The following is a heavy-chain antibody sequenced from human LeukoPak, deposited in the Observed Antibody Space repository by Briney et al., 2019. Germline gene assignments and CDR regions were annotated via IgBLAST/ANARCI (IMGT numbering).Heavy chain of an antibody. J-gene: IGHJ4*02. Sequence: ASVKVSCKASGGTFSSYAISWVRQAPGQGLEWMGWISANNGDTDYPPKLQDRVTMTTDTYTSTAYMELRSLRSDDTAMYYCARESHETREDYWGQGTLVTVSS. V-gene: IGHV1-18*01. CDR2: ISANNGDT. CDR1: GGTFSSYA. D-gene: IGHD1-1*01. CDR3: ARESHETREDY.